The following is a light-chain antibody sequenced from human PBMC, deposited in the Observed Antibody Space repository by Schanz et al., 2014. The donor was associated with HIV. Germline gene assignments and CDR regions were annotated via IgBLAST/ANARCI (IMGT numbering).Light chain of an antibody. Sequence: EIVLTQSPGSLSLSPGGRATLSCGASQGVSSYLAWYQQKPGQAPRLLIYGTSTRATGIPARFSGSGSGTDFTLTISRLEPEDFAVYYCQQPGRSLLFTFGQGTKLEIK. J-gene: IGKJ2*01. CDR1: QGVSSY. V-gene: IGKV3-20*01. CDR3: QQPGRSLLFT. CDR2: GTS.